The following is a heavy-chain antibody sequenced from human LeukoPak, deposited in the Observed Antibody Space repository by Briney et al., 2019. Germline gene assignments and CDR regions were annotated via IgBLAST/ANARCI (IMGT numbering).Heavy chain of an antibody. CDR2: MNPNSGNT. Sequence: ASVKVSCKASGYTFTSYDINWVRQATGQGLEWMGWMNPNSGNTGYAQKFQGRVTMTRNTSISTAYMELSSLRSEDTAVYYCARGRKVRGGNVYYYYMDVWGKGTTVTISS. D-gene: IGHD3-10*01. CDR1: GYTFTSYD. J-gene: IGHJ6*03. CDR3: ARGRKVRGGNVYYYYMDV. V-gene: IGHV1-8*02.